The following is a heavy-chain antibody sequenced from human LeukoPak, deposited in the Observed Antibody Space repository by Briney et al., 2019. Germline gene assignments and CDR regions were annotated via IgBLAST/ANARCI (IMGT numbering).Heavy chain of an antibody. CDR2: ISDSGGRI. CDR1: GFTFRNYA. D-gene: IGHD6-13*01. J-gene: IGHJ4*02. V-gene: IGHV3-23*01. Sequence: SGGSLRLSCEASGFTFRNYAMSWVRQAPGKGLEWVSVISDSGGRIYYADSVKGRFTISRDNSKNTLCLQMNSLRAEDTAVYYCAPDLRGSGWSVDYWGQGTLVTVSS. CDR3: APDLRGSGWSVDY.